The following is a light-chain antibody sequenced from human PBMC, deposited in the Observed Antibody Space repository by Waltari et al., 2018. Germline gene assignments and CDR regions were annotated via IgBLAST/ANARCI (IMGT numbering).Light chain of an antibody. CDR1: SSNIGAGYD. V-gene: IGLV1-40*01. CDR3: QSYDSSLSGWV. Sequence: QSVLTQPPSVSGAPGQRVTISCTGSSSNIGAGYDVHWYQHLPGTAPKLLIHGKNNGPSGVPDRFSGSRSGTSASLAITGLQAEDEADYYCQSYDSSLSGWVFGGGTKLTVL. CDR2: GKN. J-gene: IGLJ3*02.